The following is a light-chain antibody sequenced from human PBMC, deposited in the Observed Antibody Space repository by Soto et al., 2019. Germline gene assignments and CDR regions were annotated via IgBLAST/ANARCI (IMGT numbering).Light chain of an antibody. J-gene: IGKJ1*01. CDR2: WAS. V-gene: IGKV4-1*01. Sequence: DIVRTQSPDSLAVSLGERATINCKSSQSVLYSSNNKNYLVWYQQKPGQPPKLLISWASTRQSGVPDRFSGSGSGTDFTLTISSLQAEDVAVYYCQQYYSIPPTFGQGTKVDIK. CDR1: QSVLYSSNNKNY. CDR3: QQYYSIPPT.